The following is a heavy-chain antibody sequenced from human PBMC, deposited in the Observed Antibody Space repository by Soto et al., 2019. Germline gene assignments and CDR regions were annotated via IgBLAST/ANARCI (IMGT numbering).Heavy chain of an antibody. D-gene: IGHD3-10*01. V-gene: IGHV4-34*01. CDR2: INHSGST. CDR1: GGSFSGYY. CDR3: ARGRYYYGSGPKKGFDP. J-gene: IGHJ5*02. Sequence: QVQLQQWGAGLLKPSETLSLTCAVYGGSFSGYYWSWIRPPPGKGLEWIGEINHSGSTNYNPSLKSRVTISVDTSKNQFSLKLSSVTAADTAVYYCARGRYYYGSGPKKGFDPWGQGTLVTVSS.